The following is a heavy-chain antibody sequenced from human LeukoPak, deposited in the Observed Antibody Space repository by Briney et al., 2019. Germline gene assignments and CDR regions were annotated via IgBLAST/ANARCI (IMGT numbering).Heavy chain of an antibody. CDR2: INSDGIST. Sequence: GGSLRLSCAASGFTFSSYLMHWVRQDPGKGLLWVSRINSDGISTSYADSVKGRFTISRDNAKNSLYVQMNSLRVEDTAVYYCVAGSGWRFDYWGQGTLVTVSS. CDR1: GFTFSSYL. J-gene: IGHJ4*02. V-gene: IGHV3-74*01. CDR3: VAGSGWRFDY. D-gene: IGHD6-19*01.